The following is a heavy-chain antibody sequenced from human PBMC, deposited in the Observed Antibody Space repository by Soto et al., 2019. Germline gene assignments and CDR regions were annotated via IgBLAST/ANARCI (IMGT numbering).Heavy chain of an antibody. CDR1: GFTFSSYS. CDR2: ISSSSSYI. CDR3: ARIEKDIVVVVAAAYFDY. Sequence: EVQLVESGGGQVKPGGSLRLSCAASGFTFSSYSMNWVRQAPGKGLEWVSSISSSSSYIYYADSVKGRFTISRDNAKNSLYLQMNSLRAEDTAVYYCARIEKDIVVVVAAAYFDYWGQGTLVTVSS. D-gene: IGHD2-15*01. J-gene: IGHJ4*02. V-gene: IGHV3-21*01.